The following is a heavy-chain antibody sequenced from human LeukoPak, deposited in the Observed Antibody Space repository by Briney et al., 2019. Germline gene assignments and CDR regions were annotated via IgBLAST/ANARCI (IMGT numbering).Heavy chain of an antibody. Sequence: GGSLRLSCAASGFTFSSYAMSWVRQAPGKGLEWVSAISGSGGSTYYADSVKGRFTISRDNSKNTLYLQMNSLRAEDTAVYYCAKDYSDPGVVVITKSASVFDYWGQGTLVTVSS. D-gene: IGHD3-22*01. V-gene: IGHV3-23*01. CDR1: GFTFSSYA. J-gene: IGHJ4*02. CDR3: AKDYSDPGVVVITKSASVFDY. CDR2: ISGSGGST.